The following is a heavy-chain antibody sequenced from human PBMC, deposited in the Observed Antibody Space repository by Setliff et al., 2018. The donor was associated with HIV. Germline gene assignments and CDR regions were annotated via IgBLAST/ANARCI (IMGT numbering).Heavy chain of an antibody. CDR1: GYTFTTYG. Sequence: RASVKVSCKASGYTFTTYGINWVRQAPGQGLEWMGWVSTYNGHTNYPQHLQSRVTMTTNTSTGTAYLELRSQRSDDTAMYYCARPLDSGIYPYDAFAFWGLVTMVTVSS. CDR2: VSTYNGHT. D-gene: IGHD3-22*01. CDR3: ARPLDSGIYPYDAFAF. V-gene: IGHV1-18*04. J-gene: IGHJ3*01.